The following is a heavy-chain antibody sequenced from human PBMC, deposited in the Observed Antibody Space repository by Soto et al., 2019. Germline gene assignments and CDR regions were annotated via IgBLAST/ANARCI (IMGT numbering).Heavy chain of an antibody. Sequence: QLQLQESGPGLVKPSETLSLTCTVSGGSISSSSYYWGWIRQPPGKGLEWIGSIYYSGSTYYNPSLKSRVTISVDTSKNQFSLKLSSVTAADTAVYYCARLGYCSGGSCYYNYFDYWGQGTLVTVSS. D-gene: IGHD2-15*01. CDR3: ARLGYCSGGSCYYNYFDY. CDR2: IYYSGST. CDR1: GGSISSSSYY. V-gene: IGHV4-39*01. J-gene: IGHJ4*02.